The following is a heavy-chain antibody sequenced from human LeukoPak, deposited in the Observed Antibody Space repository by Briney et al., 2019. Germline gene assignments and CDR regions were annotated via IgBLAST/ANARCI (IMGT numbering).Heavy chain of an antibody. D-gene: IGHD6-13*01. Sequence: SETLSLTCTVSGGSISSYYWNWIRQPAGKGLEWIGRIHTSGSTDYNPSLKSRLTMSLDTPNNQFSLKLTSVTAADTAVYYCARWTSSSWYFDSWGQGTLVTVSS. CDR3: ARWTSSSWYFDS. CDR1: GGSISSYY. J-gene: IGHJ4*02. CDR2: IHTSGST. V-gene: IGHV4-4*07.